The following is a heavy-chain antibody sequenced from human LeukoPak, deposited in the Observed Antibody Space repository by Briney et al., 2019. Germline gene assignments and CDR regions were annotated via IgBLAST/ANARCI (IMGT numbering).Heavy chain of an antibody. CDR2: IKQDGSVT. V-gene: IGHV3-7*01. Sequence: GGSLRLSCVGSGVTFSSYWMSWVRQAPGKGPEWVASIKQDGSVTYYVDSVRGRFTIAGDNAENSLYLQMDSLRAEDTAMYYCASARLYKTRLHSWGQGTLVTVSS. J-gene: IGHJ4*02. CDR3: ASARLYKTRLHS. CDR1: GVTFSSYW. D-gene: IGHD2-2*02.